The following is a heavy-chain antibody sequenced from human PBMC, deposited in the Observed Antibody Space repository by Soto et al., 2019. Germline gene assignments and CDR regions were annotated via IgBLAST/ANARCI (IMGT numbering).Heavy chain of an antibody. D-gene: IGHD2-8*01. Sequence: TGESLKIFFRGTGYNFTKNWIGWVRQMPGKGLGGMGIIYPGDSETRYSPSVQGQDTISVDNPKNTGYLHWSSLKGPDTAIYYCFILYGAAPRGFEYWGTGTLVTVSS. V-gene: IGHV5-51*01. CDR2: IYPGDSET. CDR3: FILYGAAPRGFEY. J-gene: IGHJ1*01. CDR1: GYNFTKNW.